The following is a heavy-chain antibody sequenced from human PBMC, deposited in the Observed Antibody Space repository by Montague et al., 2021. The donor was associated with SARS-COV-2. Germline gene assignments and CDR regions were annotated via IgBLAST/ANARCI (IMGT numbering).Heavy chain of an antibody. D-gene: IGHD3-10*01. CDR3: ARLESTRGVIIRGAFHI. J-gene: IGHJ3*02. Sequence: SETLSLTCSVSGDFINNRRYYWGWIRQPPGKGLEWIGTIYYSGSAYYXXXLESRVTISVDTSKDQFSLKLNSVTATDTAVYYCARLESTRGVIIRGAFHIWGQGTKVTVSS. CDR1: GDFINNRRYY. CDR2: IYYSGSA. V-gene: IGHV4-39*01.